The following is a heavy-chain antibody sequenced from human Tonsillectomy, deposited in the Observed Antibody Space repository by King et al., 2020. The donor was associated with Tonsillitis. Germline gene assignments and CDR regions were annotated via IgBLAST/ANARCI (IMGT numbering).Heavy chain of an antibody. J-gene: IGHJ5*02. Sequence: VQLVESGGGVVQPGRSLRLSCAASGFTISSYGMHWVRQAPGKGLEWVAVISYDGSNKYYADSVKGRFTISRDNSKNTLYLQMNSLRAEDTAVYYCAKHIERGGNWFDPWGQGTLVTVSS. CDR2: ISYDGSNK. CDR3: AKHIERGGNWFDP. V-gene: IGHV3-30*18. CDR1: GFTISSYG. D-gene: IGHD2-21*01.